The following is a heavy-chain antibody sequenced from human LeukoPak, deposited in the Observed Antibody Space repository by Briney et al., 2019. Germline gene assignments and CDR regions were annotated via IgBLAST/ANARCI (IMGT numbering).Heavy chain of an antibody. CDR1: GFTFSNAW. CDR2: IKSKTDGCTT. Sequence: PGGSLRLSCAASGFTFSNAWMSWVRQAPGKGLEWVGCIKSKTDGCTTDYAAPGKARFTISTDNSKNQLYMHMNTLETEDTSFYYCTTALVTVAGDYWGQGTLVTVPS. V-gene: IGHV3-15*01. D-gene: IGHD6-13*01. CDR3: TTALVTVAGDY. J-gene: IGHJ4*02.